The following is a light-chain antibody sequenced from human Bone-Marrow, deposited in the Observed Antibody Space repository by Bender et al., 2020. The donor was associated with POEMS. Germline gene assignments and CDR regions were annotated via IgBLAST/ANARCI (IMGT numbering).Light chain of an antibody. CDR1: DPLASQKA. V-gene: IGLV2-23*02. J-gene: IGLJ3*02. CDR3: CSYAGSATWV. CDR2: EVS. Sequence: SELTQPPSVSVSPGQTARITCSGDPLASQKAYWYQQHPGKAPKFIIYEVSERPSGVSNHFSGSKSGNTASLTISGLQPEDEADYYCCSYAGSATWVFGGGTKLTVL.